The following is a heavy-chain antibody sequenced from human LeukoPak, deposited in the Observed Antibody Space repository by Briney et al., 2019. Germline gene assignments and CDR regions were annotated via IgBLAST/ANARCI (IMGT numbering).Heavy chain of an antibody. CDR2: IYYSGST. Sequence: SETLSLTCTVSGGSISSYYWSWIRQPPGKGLEWIRYIYYSGSTNYNPSLKSRVTISVDTSKNQFSLKLSSVTAADTAVYYCARGPGYSSGCHAFDIWGQGTMVTVSS. CDR3: ARGPGYSSGCHAFDI. J-gene: IGHJ3*02. CDR1: GGSISSYY. V-gene: IGHV4-59*01. D-gene: IGHD6-19*01.